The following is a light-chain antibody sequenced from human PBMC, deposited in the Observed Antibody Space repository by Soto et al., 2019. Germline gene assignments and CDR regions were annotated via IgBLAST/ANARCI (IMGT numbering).Light chain of an antibody. CDR2: KAS. J-gene: IGKJ4*01. CDR1: QSISYW. CDR3: QQYNIYPVT. Sequence: DIQMTQSPSTLSASVGDRVTITCRASQSISYWLAWYQQKPGKAPKLLIYKASSLGGGVPSRFSGSGSGTEFSLTISDLQPDDFATYYCQQYNIYPVTFGGGPQVEIK. V-gene: IGKV1-5*03.